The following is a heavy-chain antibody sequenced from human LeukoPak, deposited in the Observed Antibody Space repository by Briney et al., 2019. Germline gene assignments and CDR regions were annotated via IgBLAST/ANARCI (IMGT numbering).Heavy chain of an antibody. Sequence: ASVRVSCKTSGYTFRSYGITWVRQGPGQGLEWMGWIYAHNGHTNYAQKFQGRVTMTADTSTNTAYMELRSLTSDDTAVYYCARDFSFTVDYWGQGTLVTASS. J-gene: IGHJ4*02. CDR1: GYTFRSYG. V-gene: IGHV1-18*01. CDR2: IYAHNGHT. CDR3: ARDFSFTVDY.